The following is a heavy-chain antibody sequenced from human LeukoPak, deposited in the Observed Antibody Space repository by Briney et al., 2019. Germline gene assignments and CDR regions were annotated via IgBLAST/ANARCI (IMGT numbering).Heavy chain of an antibody. CDR1: GFTFSSYA. J-gene: IGHJ4*02. V-gene: IGHV3-23*01. CDR3: AKSDCTSSSCYTIDY. CDR2: ISDSGADT. Sequence: GGSLRLSCAASGFTFSSYAMSWVRQAPEKGLEWVSVISDSGADTSYADSGRGRFTISRDNSKNTLYLQMNSLRAEDTAVYYCAKSDCTSSSCYTIDYWGQGTLVTVSS. D-gene: IGHD2-2*02.